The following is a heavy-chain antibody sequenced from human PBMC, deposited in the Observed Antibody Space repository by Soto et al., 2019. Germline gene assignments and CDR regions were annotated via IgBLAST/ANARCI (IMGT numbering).Heavy chain of an antibody. CDR2: ISYDVSNK. D-gene: IGHD3-10*01. V-gene: IGHV3-33*01. Sequence: QVQLVESGGGAVQPGTSLRLSCAASGFSFSSFGMHWVRQAPGKGLEWVAVISYDVSNKDYVDSVKGRFTISRDNSKNMLYLQMNSLRADDAAVYCCARVWFGKCFDYWGQGTLVTVSS. CDR3: ARVWFGKCFDY. CDR1: GFSFSSFG. J-gene: IGHJ4*02.